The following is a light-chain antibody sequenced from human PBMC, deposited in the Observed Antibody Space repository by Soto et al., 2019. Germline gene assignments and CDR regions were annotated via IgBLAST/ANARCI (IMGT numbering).Light chain of an antibody. J-gene: IGKJ5*01. CDR1: QSVSSNS. Sequence: EIVLRQSPGTLSLSPGERATLSCRASQSVSSNSLAWYHQKPGQPPRLLMYGASSRATGIPDRFSGSGSGTDFTLTISRLEPEDFAMYYCQQYGSPLITFGQGTRLEI. V-gene: IGKV3-20*01. CDR3: QQYGSPLIT. CDR2: GAS.